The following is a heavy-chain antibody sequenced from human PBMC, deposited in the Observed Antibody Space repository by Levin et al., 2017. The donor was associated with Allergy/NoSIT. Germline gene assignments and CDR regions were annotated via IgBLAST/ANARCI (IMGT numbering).Heavy chain of an antibody. CDR1: GASVSSGAYY. D-gene: IGHD3-9*01. J-gene: IGHJ5*02. CDR2: IFYSGTT. CDR3: ARIPSGILTAGFHP. Sequence: SQTLSLTCTVSGASVSSGAYYWSWIRQPPGKGLEWIGYIFYSGTTYYNPSLTSRVTISVDTSKNHFSLKLSSVTAADTAVYYCARIPSGILTAGFHPWGQGTLVTVSS. V-gene: IGHV4-30-4*01.